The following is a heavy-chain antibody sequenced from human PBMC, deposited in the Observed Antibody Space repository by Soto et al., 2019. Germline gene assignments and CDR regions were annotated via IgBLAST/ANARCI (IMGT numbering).Heavy chain of an antibody. CDR1: GGSISSYY. J-gene: IGHJ5*02. Sequence: SETLSLTCTVSGGSISSYYWGWIRQPPGKGLEWIGSIYYSGSTYYNPSLKSRVTISVDTSKNQFSLKLSSVTAADTAVYYCARHGLNTGPAAGRFDWFDPWGQGTLVTVSS. CDR2: IYYSGST. D-gene: IGHD2-2*01. V-gene: IGHV4-39*01. CDR3: ARHGLNTGPAAGRFDWFDP.